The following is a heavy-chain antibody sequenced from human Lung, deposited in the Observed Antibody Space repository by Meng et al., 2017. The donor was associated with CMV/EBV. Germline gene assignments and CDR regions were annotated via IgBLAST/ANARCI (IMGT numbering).Heavy chain of an antibody. Sequence: SGDSVSSTSGAGNRIRQSPSRGVEWLGRTYYRSKWYNDYAVSVKSRITISPDTSKNQFSLQLNSVTPEDTAVYYCARVYSSSSPWFDPWGQGTLSPSPQ. D-gene: IGHD6-6*01. CDR3: ARVYSSSSPWFDP. CDR2: TYYRSKWYN. J-gene: IGHJ5*02. V-gene: IGHV6-1*01. CDR1: GDSVSSTSGA.